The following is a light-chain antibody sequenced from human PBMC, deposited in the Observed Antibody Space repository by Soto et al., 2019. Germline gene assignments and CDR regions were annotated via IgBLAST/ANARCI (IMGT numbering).Light chain of an antibody. CDR1: QSVSIY. Sequence: ELVLTQSPATLSLSPGERATLSCRASQSVSIYLAWYQQKPGQGPRLLIYDASNRATGIPARFSGSGSGTDFTLTISSLEPEDFAVYYCQQRSNWPQITFGQGTRLEIK. CDR2: DAS. V-gene: IGKV3-11*01. CDR3: QQRSNWPQIT. J-gene: IGKJ5*01.